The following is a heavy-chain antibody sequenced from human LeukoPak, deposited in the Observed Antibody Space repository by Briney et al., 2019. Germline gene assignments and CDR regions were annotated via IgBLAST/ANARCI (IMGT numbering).Heavy chain of an antibody. CDR1: GFTFSSYA. CDR3: AKDIGRRIFGVAYDGFHI. J-gene: IGHJ3*02. D-gene: IGHD3-3*01. CDR2: ISYDGSNK. V-gene: IGHV3-30-3*01. Sequence: GGSLRLSCAAYGFTFSSYAMHWVRQAPGKGLEWVAVISYDGSNKYYADSVKGRFTISRDNSKNTLYLQMNSLRAEDTAVYYCAKDIGRRIFGVAYDGFHIWGQGTMVTVSS.